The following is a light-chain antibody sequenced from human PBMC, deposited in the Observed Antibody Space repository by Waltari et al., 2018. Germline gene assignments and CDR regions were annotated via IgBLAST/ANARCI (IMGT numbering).Light chain of an antibody. CDR3: QQRSNWPPLVT. CDR2: DAS. J-gene: IGKJ2*01. V-gene: IGKV3-11*01. CDR1: QCVSSY. Sequence: EIVLTQSPATLSLSPGERATPSCRASQCVSSYLAWYQQKPGQAPRLLIYDASNRATGIPARFSGSGSGTDFTLTISSLEPEDFAVYYCQQRSNWPPLVTFGQGTKLEIK.